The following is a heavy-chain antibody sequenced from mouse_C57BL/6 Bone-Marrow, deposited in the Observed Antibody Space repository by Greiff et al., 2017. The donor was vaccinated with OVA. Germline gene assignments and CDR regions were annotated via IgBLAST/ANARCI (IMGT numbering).Heavy chain of an antibody. D-gene: IGHD1-1*02. CDR3: ARSGGSPFYAMDY. V-gene: IGHV1-55*01. J-gene: IGHJ4*01. CDR1: GYTFTRYW. CDR2: IYPGSGST. Sequence: VQLQQPGAELVKPGASVKMSCKASGYTFTRYWITWVKQRPGQGLAWIGDIYPGSGSTNYNEQFKSKATLTVDTSSSTAYMQLSSLTSEDSAVYYCARSGGSPFYAMDYWGQGTSVTVSS.